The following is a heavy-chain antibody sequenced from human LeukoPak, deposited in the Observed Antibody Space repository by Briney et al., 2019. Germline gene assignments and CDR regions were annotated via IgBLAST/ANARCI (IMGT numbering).Heavy chain of an antibody. CDR2: IHPGDYDT. Sequence: GESLKICCKGAGYIFTSYWIGWVRQVPGKGLEWMWIIHPGDYDTRYSPSFQDQVTTSADRSTTTAYLQSSSLKPSDTAVYFCARLRSSSSWPDFDYWGQGALVTVSS. D-gene: IGHD6-19*01. CDR3: ARLRSSSSWPDFDY. J-gene: IGHJ4*02. CDR1: GYIFTSYW. V-gene: IGHV5-51*01.